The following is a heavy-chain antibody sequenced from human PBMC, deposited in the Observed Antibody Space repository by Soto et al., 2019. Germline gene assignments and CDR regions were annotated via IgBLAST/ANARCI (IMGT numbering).Heavy chain of an antibody. CDR3: ARGRYIVATILSYMDV. CDR2: IIPIYGTT. CDR1: GGTFSSYA. Sequence: SVKVSCKASGGTFSSYAISWVRQAPGQGLEWMGGIIPIYGTTNYAQKFQGRVTMTADESTSTAYMELRSLRSDDTAVYYCARGRYIVATILSYMDVWGKGTTVTVSS. J-gene: IGHJ6*03. V-gene: IGHV1-69*13. D-gene: IGHD5-12*01.